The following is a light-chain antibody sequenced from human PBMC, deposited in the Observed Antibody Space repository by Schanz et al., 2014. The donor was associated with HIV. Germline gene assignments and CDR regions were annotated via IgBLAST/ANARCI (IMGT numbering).Light chain of an antibody. CDR1: SSDVGGYNY. Sequence: QSALTQPASVSGSPGQSITISCTGTSSDVGGYNYVSRYQQHPGKAPKLMIYDVNIRPSGVSNRFSGSKSGNTASLTISGLQAEDEADYYCGSYSSGDSHWVFGGGTKLTVL. CDR3: GSYSSGDSHWV. J-gene: IGLJ3*02. CDR2: DVN. V-gene: IGLV2-14*01.